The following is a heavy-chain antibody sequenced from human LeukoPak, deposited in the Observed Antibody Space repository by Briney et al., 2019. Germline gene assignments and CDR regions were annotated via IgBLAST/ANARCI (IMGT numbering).Heavy chain of an antibody. Sequence: ASVKVSCKASGYTFTCYYMHWVRQAPGQGLEWMGWINPNSGGTNYAQKFQGRVTMTRDTSISTAYMELSRLRSDDTAVYYCARSVTYYYDSSGYYYEGYFDYWGQGTLVTVSS. V-gene: IGHV1-2*02. CDR3: ARSVTYYYDSSGYYYEGYFDY. D-gene: IGHD3-22*01. J-gene: IGHJ4*02. CDR2: INPNSGGT. CDR1: GYTFTCYY.